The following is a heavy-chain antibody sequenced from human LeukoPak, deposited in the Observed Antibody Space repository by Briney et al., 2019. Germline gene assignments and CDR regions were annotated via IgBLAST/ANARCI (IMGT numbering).Heavy chain of an antibody. Sequence: GGSLRLSCAASGFTFSTYVIHWVRQTPGKGLEWVAIISSDGSNTYYADSVKGRFTISRDNSKNTLYLQMSSLRAEDTAVYYCARDTLTGDWNVLGYYYYMDVWGKGTTVTVSS. CDR1: GFTFSTYV. V-gene: IGHV3-30*04. J-gene: IGHJ6*03. CDR3: ARDTLTGDWNVLGYYYYMDV. CDR2: ISSDGSNT. D-gene: IGHD1-1*01.